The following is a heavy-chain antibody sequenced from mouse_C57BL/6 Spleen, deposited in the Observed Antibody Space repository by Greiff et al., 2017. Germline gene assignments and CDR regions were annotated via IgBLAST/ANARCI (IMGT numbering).Heavy chain of an antibody. CDR3: ARWAHYYGSSYAMDY. Sequence: QVQLQQPGAELVKPGASVKLSCKASGYTFTSYWMHWVKQRPGRGLDWIGRIDPNSGGTKYNEKFKSKATLTVDKPSSTAYMQLSSLTSEDSAVYYCARWAHYYGSSYAMDYWGQGTSVTVSS. CDR2: IDPNSGGT. D-gene: IGHD1-1*01. J-gene: IGHJ4*01. V-gene: IGHV1-72*01. CDR1: GYTFTSYW.